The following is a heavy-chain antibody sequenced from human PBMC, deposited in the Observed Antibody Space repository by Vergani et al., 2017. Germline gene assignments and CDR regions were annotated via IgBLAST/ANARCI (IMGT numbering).Heavy chain of an antibody. CDR1: GGSISSYY. D-gene: IGHD6-19*01. J-gene: IGHJ5*02. CDR2: IYYSGST. Sequence: QVQLQESGPGLVKPSETLSLTCTVSGGSISSYYWSWIRQPPGKGLEWIGYIYYSGSTNYNPSLKSRFTISVDTSNNQFSLKLSSVTAADTAVYYCARGTNSISSGWYGGWFDPWGQGTLVTVSS. CDR3: ARGTNSISSGWYGGWFDP. V-gene: IGHV4-59*01.